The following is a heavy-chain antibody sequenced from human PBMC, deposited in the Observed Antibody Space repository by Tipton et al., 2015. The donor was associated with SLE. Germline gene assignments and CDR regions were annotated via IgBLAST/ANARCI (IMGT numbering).Heavy chain of an antibody. CDR3: AREQYCSGGSCYPGAFDI. CDR1: GFTFSSYA. J-gene: IGHJ3*02. V-gene: IGHV3-23*03. CDR2: IYSGGST. Sequence: SLRLSCAASGFTFSSYAMSWVRQAPGKGLEWVSVIYSGGSTYYADSVKGRFTISRDNSKNTLYLQMNSLRAEDTAVYYCAREQYCSGGSCYPGAFDIWGQGTMVTVSS. D-gene: IGHD2-15*01.